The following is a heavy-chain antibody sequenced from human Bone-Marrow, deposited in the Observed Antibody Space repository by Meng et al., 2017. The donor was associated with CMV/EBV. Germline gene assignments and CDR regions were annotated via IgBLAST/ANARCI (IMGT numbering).Heavy chain of an antibody. V-gene: IGHV1-2*02. CDR1: GYTFTGYY. D-gene: IGHD1-26*01. CDR3: AREWELLPNY. CDR2: INPNSGGA. Sequence: SCKASGYTFTGYYIHWVRQAPGQGLEWMGWINPNSGGANYAQKFQGRVTMTRDRSISTVYMEVSSLRSDDTAVYYCAREWELLPNYWGQGTLVTVSS. J-gene: IGHJ4*02.